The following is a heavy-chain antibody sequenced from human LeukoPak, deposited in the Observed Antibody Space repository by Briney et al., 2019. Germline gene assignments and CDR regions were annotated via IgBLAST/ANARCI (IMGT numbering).Heavy chain of an antibody. D-gene: IGHD3-22*01. CDR2: IKQDGSEN. J-gene: IGHJ4*02. CDR3: ARGNQGPNYYDSSGYYY. Sequence: GGSLRVSCVASGFTFSNYWMSWVRQAPGKGLEWVANIKQDGSENYYVDSVKGRFTISRDNAKNSLYLQVNSLRAEDTAVYYCARGNQGPNYYDSSGYYYWGQGTLVTVSS. CDR1: GFTFSNYW. V-gene: IGHV3-7*01.